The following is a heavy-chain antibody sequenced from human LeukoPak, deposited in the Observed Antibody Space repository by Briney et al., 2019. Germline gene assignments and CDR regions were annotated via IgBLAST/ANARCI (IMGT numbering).Heavy chain of an antibody. J-gene: IGHJ4*02. Sequence: TGGSLRLSCAASGFTVSSNCMSWVRQAPGKGLEWVSVIYSGGTTYYADSVKGGFTISRDNSKNTLHLQMNSLRAEDTAVYYCARDQYSYAHAAHWGQGTLVTVSS. D-gene: IGHD5-18*01. CDR2: IYSGGTT. V-gene: IGHV3-66*01. CDR1: GFTVSSNC. CDR3: ARDQYSYAHAAH.